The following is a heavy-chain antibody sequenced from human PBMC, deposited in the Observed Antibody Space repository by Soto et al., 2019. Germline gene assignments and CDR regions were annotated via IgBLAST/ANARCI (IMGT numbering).Heavy chain of an antibody. CDR2: IWCDGSLN. CDR3: ARDRRADGAFYYFDY. D-gene: IGHD2-8*01. J-gene: IGHJ4*02. V-gene: IGHV3-33*08. Sequence: PGGSLRLSCAASGFTFSSYGMHWVRQAPGKGLEWVALIWCDGSLNYYGDSVKGRFTISRDNSKNTLSLQMNSLRDEDTAVYYCARDRRADGAFYYFDYWGQGTPVTVSS. CDR1: GFTFSSYG.